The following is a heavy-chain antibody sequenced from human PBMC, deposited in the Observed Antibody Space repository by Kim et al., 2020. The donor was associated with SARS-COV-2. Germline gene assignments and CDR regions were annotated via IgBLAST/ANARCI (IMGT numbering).Heavy chain of an antibody. Sequence: YAQKLQGRVTMTTDTSTSTAYMELRSLRSDDTAVYYCARDSSAAAIWFDPWGQGTLVTVSS. V-gene: IGHV1-18*01. D-gene: IGHD6-13*01. CDR3: ARDSSAAAIWFDP. J-gene: IGHJ5*02.